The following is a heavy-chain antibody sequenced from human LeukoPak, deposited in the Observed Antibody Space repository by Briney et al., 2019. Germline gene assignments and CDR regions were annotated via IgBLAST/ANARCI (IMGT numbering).Heavy chain of an antibody. CDR2: ISGSGGST. D-gene: IGHD2-2*01. Sequence: GGSLRLSCAASGFTFSSYAMSWVRQAPGKGLEWVSAISGSGGSTYYADSVKGRFTITYYADSVRGRFTVSRDNSKNTLYLEMNSLRAEDTAVYYCAKLVSGYCTSTSCYGPFDYWGQGTLVTVSS. CDR1: GFTFSSYA. J-gene: IGHJ4*02. V-gene: IGHV3-23*01. CDR3: AKLVSGYCTSTSCYGPFDY.